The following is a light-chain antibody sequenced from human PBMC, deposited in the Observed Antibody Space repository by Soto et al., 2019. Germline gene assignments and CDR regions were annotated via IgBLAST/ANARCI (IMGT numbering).Light chain of an antibody. CDR3: QQYNSYPGT. CDR1: QSISSW. CDR2: DAS. J-gene: IGKJ3*01. V-gene: IGKV1-5*01. Sequence: DIQMTQSPSTLSASVGDIVTITCRASQSISSWLAWYQQKPGKAPKLLIYDASSLESGVPSRFSGSGSGTEFTLTISSLQPDDFATYYCQQYNSYPGTFGPGTKVDIK.